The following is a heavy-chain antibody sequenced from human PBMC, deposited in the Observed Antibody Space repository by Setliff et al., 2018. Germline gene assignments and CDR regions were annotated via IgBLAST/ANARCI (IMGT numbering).Heavy chain of an antibody. J-gene: IGHJ6*03. D-gene: IGHD1-1*01. CDR2: IYTSGST. Sequence: PSETLSLTCTVSGGSVSSGSYYWSWIRQPAGKGLEWIGRIYTSGSTNYNPSLKSRVAISVDTSKNQFSLRLSSVTAADTAVYYCARESAGDESVRHLYYTDVWGRGTTVTVSS. CDR1: GGSVSSGSYY. CDR3: ARESAGDESVRHLYYTDV. V-gene: IGHV4-61*02.